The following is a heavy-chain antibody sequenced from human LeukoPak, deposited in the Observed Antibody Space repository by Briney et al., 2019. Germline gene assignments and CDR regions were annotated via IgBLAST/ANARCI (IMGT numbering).Heavy chain of an antibody. J-gene: IGHJ4*02. CDR3: ARDFSLAVAGTFDY. V-gene: IGHV1-18*01. Sequence: ASVKVSCKASGYTFTSYGISWVRQAPGHGLEWMGWIGAYNGNTNYAQKLQGRVTMTTDTSTSTAYMELRSLRSDDTAVYYCARDFSLAVAGTFDYWGQGTLVTVSS. CDR2: IGAYNGNT. D-gene: IGHD6-19*01. CDR1: GYTFTSYG.